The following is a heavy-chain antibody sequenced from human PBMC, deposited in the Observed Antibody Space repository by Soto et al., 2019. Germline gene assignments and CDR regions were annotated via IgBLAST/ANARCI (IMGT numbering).Heavy chain of an antibody. CDR3: AGGRYYYAMDV. V-gene: IGHV1-2*02. CDR1: GHTFIDYY. CDR2: INPNSGGT. J-gene: IGHJ6*02. D-gene: IGHD3-10*01. Sequence: QVQLVQSGAEVKKPGASVKVSGKASGHTFIDYYLHWVRQAPGQGLEWMGWINPNSGGTNLALRFPGRVTMTRDTSVSTVYVELSGLRSDDTAVYYCAGGRYYYAMDVWGRGTTVTVSS.